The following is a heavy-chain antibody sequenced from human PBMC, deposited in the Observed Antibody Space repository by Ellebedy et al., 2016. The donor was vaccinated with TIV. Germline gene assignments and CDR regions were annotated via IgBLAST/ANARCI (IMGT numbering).Heavy chain of an antibody. J-gene: IGHJ3*02. CDR1: GYTFTSYW. CDR2: IYPGDSDT. V-gene: IGHV5-51*01. Sequence: ASVKVSCKASGYTFTSYWIGWVRQMPGKGLEWMGIIYPGDSDTRYSPSFQGQVTISADKSISTAYLQWSSLKASDTAMYYCARHPDDAFDIWGQGTMVTVSS. CDR3: ARHPDDAFDI.